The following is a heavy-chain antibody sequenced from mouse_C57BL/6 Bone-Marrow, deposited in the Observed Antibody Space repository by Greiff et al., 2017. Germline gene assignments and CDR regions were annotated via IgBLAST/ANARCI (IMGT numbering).Heavy chain of an antibody. CDR3: ARTPYYDYDSWFAY. CDR2: IWSGGST. CDR1: GFSLTSYG. J-gene: IGHJ3*01. Sequence: QVQLQQSGPGLVQPSQSLSITCTVSGFSLTSYGVHWVRQSPGKGLEWLGVIWSGGSTDYNAAFISRLSISKDNSKSQVFFKMNSLQADDTAIYYCARTPYYDYDSWFAYWGQGTLVTVSA. D-gene: IGHD2-4*01. V-gene: IGHV2-2*01.